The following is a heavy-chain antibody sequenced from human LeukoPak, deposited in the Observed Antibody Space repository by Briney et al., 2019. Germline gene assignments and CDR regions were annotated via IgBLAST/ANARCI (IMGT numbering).Heavy chain of an antibody. CDR2: IKQDGSEK. V-gene: IGHV3-7*01. J-gene: IGHJ4*02. CDR1: GFTFSSYW. Sequence: PGGSLRLSCAASGFTFSSYWMSWVRQAPGKGLEWVANIKQDGSEKYYVDSVKGRFTISRDNAKNSLYLQMNSLRAEDTAVYYCARNPWDNYDILTGYSSDFDYWGQGTLVTVSS. D-gene: IGHD3-9*01. CDR3: ARNPWDNYDILTGYSSDFDY.